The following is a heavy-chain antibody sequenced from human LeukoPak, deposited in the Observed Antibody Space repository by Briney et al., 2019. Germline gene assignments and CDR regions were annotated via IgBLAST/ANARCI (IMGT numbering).Heavy chain of an antibody. V-gene: IGHV3-53*01. J-gene: IGHJ4*02. Sequence: GGSLRLSCAASGFTVSGTHMSWVRQAPGKGLEWVSAMYTGGTTYYADSVKGRFTISRDNSKNTLYLHMNSLRAEDTAVNYCAKDEVTSGGGLASWGQGTLVTVSS. CDR1: GFTVSGTH. CDR2: MYTGGTT. D-gene: IGHD2-21*02. CDR3: AKDEVTSGGGLAS.